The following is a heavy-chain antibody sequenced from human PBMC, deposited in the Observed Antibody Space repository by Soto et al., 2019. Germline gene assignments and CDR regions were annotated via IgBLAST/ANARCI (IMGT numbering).Heavy chain of an antibody. Sequence: SETLSLTCTVSGGSITSSSYYWGWIRQPPGKGLEWIGSIYYSGGTYYNPSLKSRVTISVDTSKNQFSLKLSSATAADSVVYYCAPALFYYGSGSYFNWGQGTLVTVSS. J-gene: IGHJ4*02. V-gene: IGHV4-39*01. CDR1: GGSITSSSYY. CDR3: APALFYYGSGSYFN. D-gene: IGHD3-10*01. CDR2: IYYSGGT.